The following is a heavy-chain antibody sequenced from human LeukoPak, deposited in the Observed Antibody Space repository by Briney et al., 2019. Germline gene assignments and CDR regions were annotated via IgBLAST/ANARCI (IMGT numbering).Heavy chain of an antibody. J-gene: IGHJ6*02. CDR1: GFSFNNFG. CDR2: INSDGSIT. D-gene: IGHD5-18*01. CDR3: ARDAVDTANAV. V-gene: IGHV3-74*01. Sequence: GGSLRLSCVASGFSFNNFGMSWVRQAPGKGLVWVSHINSDGSITSYADSVKGRFTISRDNAKNTLYLQMNSLRAEDTAVYYCARDAVDTANAVWGQGTTVTVSS.